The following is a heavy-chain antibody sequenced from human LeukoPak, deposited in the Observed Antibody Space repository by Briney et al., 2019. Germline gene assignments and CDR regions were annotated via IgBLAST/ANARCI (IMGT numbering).Heavy chain of an antibody. CDR3: ARLPTLGDYFDY. Sequence: SETLSLTCTVSGGSISSYYWNWIRQPPGKGLEWIGYIYHSGSTNYNPSLKSRVTISVDTSKNQFSLKLSSVTAADTAVYYCARLPTLGDYFDYWGQGTLVTVSS. CDR2: IYHSGST. J-gene: IGHJ4*02. V-gene: IGHV4-59*12. D-gene: IGHD2-15*01. CDR1: GGSISSYY.